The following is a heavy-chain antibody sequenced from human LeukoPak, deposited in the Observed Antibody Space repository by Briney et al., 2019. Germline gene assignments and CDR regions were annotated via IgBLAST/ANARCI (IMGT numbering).Heavy chain of an antibody. J-gene: IGHJ6*02. CDR1: GFTFNNVR. CDR3: AKSYYGDYEVYYYYGMDV. Sequence: GGSLRLSCAASGFTFNNVRMSWVRQAPGKGLEWVSAISGSGGSTYYADSVKGRFTISRDNSKNTLYLQMNSLRAEDTAVYYCAKSYYGDYEVYYYYGMDVWGQGTTVTVSS. D-gene: IGHD4-17*01. CDR2: ISGSGGST. V-gene: IGHV3-23*01.